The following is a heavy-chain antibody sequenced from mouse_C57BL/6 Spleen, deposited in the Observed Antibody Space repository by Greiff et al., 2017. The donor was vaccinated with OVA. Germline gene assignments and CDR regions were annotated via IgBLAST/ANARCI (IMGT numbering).Heavy chain of an antibody. D-gene: IGHD2-1*01. CDR2: IYPRDGST. CDR3: ASDEARIYYGNSWYFDV. CDR1: GYTFTSYD. Sequence: VQLQQSGPELVKPGASVKLSCKASGYTFTSYDINWVKQRPGQGLEWIGWIYPRDGSTKYNEKFKGKATLTVDTSSSTAYMELHSLTSEDSAVYFCASDEARIYYGNSWYFDVWGTGTTVTVSS. J-gene: IGHJ1*03. V-gene: IGHV1-85*01.